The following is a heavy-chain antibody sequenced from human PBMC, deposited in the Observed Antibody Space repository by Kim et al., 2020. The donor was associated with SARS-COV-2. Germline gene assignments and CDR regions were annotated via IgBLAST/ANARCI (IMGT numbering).Heavy chain of an antibody. Sequence: GGSLRLSCAASGFTFSNVWMSWVRQAPGKGLEWVGRIKTKADGGRTHYAAPAKGRFTISRDDSKNTLYLQMNSLKTEDTAVYYCATDPMVRGIIGADGKYYGMDAWGQGTTVTVSS. J-gene: IGHJ6*02. D-gene: IGHD3-10*01. V-gene: IGHV3-15*01. CDR3: ATDPMVRGIIGADGKYYGMDA. CDR1: GFTFSNVW. CDR2: IKTKADGGRT.